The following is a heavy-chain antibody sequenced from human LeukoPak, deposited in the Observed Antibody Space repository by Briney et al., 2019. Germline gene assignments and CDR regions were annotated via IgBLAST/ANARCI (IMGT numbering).Heavy chain of an antibody. J-gene: IGHJ5*02. Sequence: APVKVSCKASGYTFTSYGINWVRQATGQGLEWMGWMNPNSGNTGYAQKFQGRVTMIRNTSISTAYMELSSLKSEDTAVYYCARVRHRYCSSTSCYHWFDPWGQGTLVTVSS. D-gene: IGHD2-2*01. V-gene: IGHV1-8*01. CDR3: ARVRHRYCSSTSCYHWFDP. CDR2: MNPNSGNT. CDR1: GYTFTSYG.